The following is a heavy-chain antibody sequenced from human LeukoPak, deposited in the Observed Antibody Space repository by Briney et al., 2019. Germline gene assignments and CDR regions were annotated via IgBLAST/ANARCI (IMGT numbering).Heavy chain of an antibody. J-gene: IGHJ4*02. V-gene: IGHV3-11*01. D-gene: IGHD2-2*01. CDR3: AKVAYCSSTSCYYFDY. Sequence: PGGSLRLSCAASGFTFSDYYMSWIRQAPGKGLEWVSYISSSGSTIYYADSVKGRFTISRDNSKNTLYLQMNSLRAEDTAVYYCAKVAYCSSTSCYYFDYWGQGTLVTVSS. CDR1: GFTFSDYY. CDR2: ISSSGSTI.